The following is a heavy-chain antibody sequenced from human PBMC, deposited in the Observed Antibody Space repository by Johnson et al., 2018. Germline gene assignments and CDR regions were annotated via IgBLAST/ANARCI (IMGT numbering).Heavy chain of an antibody. Sequence: VQLVESGGGVVQPGRSLRLSCAASGFTFSSYTMHWVRQAPGKGLEWVAVISYDGSNKYYADSVKGRFPISRANSKSTLSLQMNSLRAEDTAVYYCAKVGVGATLEAVDMWGQGTMVTVS. V-gene: IGHV3-30-3*01. J-gene: IGHJ3*02. CDR3: AKVGVGATLEAVDM. CDR2: ISYDGSNK. CDR1: GFTFSSYT. D-gene: IGHD1-26*01.